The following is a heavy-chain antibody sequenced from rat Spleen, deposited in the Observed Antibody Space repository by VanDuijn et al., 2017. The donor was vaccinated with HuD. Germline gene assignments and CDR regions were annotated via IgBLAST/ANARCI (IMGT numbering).Heavy chain of an antibody. V-gene: IGHV6-6*01. CDR3: GLFGY. CDR1: GFTFTTAW. CDR2: IKAKSSNYAT. Sequence: EVQLVESGGGLVQPGNSLKLSCTISGFTFTTAWMYWYRQFPEKRLEWVARIKAKSSNYATDYTESVKGRFTISRDDSKSSIFLQMNNLKEEDTAIYYCGLFGYWGQGVMVTVSS. J-gene: IGHJ2*01.